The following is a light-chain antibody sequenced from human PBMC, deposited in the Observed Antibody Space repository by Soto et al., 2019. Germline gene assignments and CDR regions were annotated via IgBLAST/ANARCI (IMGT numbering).Light chain of an antibody. CDR3: QQYNSYSRT. V-gene: IGKV1-5*01. CDR1: QSISSW. J-gene: IGKJ2*02. Sequence: DIQMTQSPATLSSSVGDRVTITCRASQSISSWLAWYQQKPGKHPTLLIYDASSLESGVTSKFSGSGSGKEFTLTISSMQPDDFATYYCQQYNSYSRTCGQGTKLEIK. CDR2: DAS.